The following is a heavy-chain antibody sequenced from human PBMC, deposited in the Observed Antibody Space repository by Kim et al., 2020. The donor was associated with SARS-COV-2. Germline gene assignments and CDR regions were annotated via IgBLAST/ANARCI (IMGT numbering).Heavy chain of an antibody. CDR3: AKAGYCSGGSCYGPALIDY. D-gene: IGHD2-15*01. CDR2: ISGSGGST. V-gene: IGHV3-23*01. Sequence: GGSLRLSCAASGFTFSSYAMSWVRQAPGKGLEWVSAISGSGGSTYYADSVKGRFTISRDNSKNTLYLQMNSLRAEDTAVYYCAKAGYCSGGSCYGPALIDYWGQGTLVTVSS. J-gene: IGHJ4*02. CDR1: GFTFSSYA.